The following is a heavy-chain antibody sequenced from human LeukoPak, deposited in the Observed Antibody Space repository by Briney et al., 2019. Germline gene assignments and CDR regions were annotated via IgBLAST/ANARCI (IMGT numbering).Heavy chain of an antibody. J-gene: IGHJ4*02. CDR1: GGSISSGGYS. D-gene: IGHD5-18*01. Sequence: NSSQTLSLTCAVSGGSISSGGYSWSWIRQPPGKGLEWIGYIYHSGSTYYNPSLKSRVTISVDGSKNQFSLKLSSVTAADSAVCYCARWIQLWFYFDYWGQGTLVTVSS. V-gene: IGHV4-30-2*01. CDR3: ARWIQLWFYFDY. CDR2: IYHSGST.